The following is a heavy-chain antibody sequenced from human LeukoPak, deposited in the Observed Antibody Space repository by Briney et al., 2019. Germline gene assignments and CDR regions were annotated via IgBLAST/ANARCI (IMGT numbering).Heavy chain of an antibody. CDR2: INHSGST. CDR3: ARVEWLPSYYGMDV. Sequence: SETLSLTCAVYGGSFSGYYWSWIRQPPGKGLEWIGEINHSGSTNYNPSLKSRVTISVDTSKNQFSLKLSSVTAADTAVYYCARVEWLPSYYGMDVWGQGTTVTVSS. V-gene: IGHV4-34*01. D-gene: IGHD3-3*01. CDR1: GGSFSGYY. J-gene: IGHJ6*02.